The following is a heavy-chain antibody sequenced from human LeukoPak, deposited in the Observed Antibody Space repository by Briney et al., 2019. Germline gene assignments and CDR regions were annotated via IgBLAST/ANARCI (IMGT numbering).Heavy chain of an antibody. Sequence: GGSLRLSCAASGFTVSSNYMSWVRQAPGKGLGWVSAIYSGGSTYCADSVKGRFTISRDNSKNTPYLQMNSLRAEDTAVYYCARARTTLITFGGVILDYCGQGTLVTVSS. CDR3: ARARTTLITFGGVILDY. J-gene: IGHJ4*02. V-gene: IGHV3-53*01. D-gene: IGHD3-16*02. CDR2: IYSGGST. CDR1: GFTVSSNY.